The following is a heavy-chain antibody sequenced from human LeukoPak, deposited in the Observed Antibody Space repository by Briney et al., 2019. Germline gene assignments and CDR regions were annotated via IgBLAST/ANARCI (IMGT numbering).Heavy chain of an antibody. J-gene: IGHJ3*02. CDR2: IYYSGST. D-gene: IGHD3-22*01. CDR3: ARIGDDSSGYYLSPLAFDI. Sequence: PSETLSLTCTVSGGSVSSGSYYWSWIRQPPGKGLEWIGYIYYSGSTNYNPSLKSRVTISVDTSKNQFSLKLSSVTAADTAVYYCARIGDDSSGYYLSPLAFDIWGQGTMVTVSS. CDR1: GGSVSSGSYY. V-gene: IGHV4-61*01.